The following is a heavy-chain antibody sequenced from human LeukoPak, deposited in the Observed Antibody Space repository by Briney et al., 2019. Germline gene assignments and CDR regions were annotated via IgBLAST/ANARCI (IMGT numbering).Heavy chain of an antibody. CDR1: GFTFSTYW. V-gene: IGHV3-7*04. J-gene: IGHJ4*02. Sequence: GGSLRLSCAASGFTFSTYWMTWVRQSPGKGLEWVANIKQDGSEKYYVDSVKGRFTISRDNAKNSLYLQMNSLRAEDTAVYYCARGIGSGSYLVDYFDYWGQGTLVTVSS. CDR2: IKQDGSEK. D-gene: IGHD1-26*01. CDR3: ARGIGSGSYLVDYFDY.